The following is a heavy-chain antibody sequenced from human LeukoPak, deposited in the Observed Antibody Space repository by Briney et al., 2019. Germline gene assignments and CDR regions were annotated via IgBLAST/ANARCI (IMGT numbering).Heavy chain of an antibody. Sequence: GRSLRLSCAASGYTFTSYAMHWVRQAPGQRLEWMGWINAGNGNTKYSLKFQGRVTITRDTSASTAYMELSSLRAEDTALYYCAKDPGWGYSSGYYFFDYWGQGTLVTVSS. D-gene: IGHD3-22*01. J-gene: IGHJ4*02. CDR3: AKDPGWGYSSGYYFFDY. V-gene: IGHV1-3*01. CDR1: GYTFTSYA. CDR2: INAGNGNT.